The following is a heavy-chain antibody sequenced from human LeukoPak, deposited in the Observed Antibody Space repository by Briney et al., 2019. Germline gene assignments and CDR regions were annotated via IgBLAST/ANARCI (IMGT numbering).Heavy chain of an antibody. CDR2: INPNSGGT. Sequence: ASVKVSCKASGYTFSGFYIHWVRQAPGQGLEWMGWINPNSGGTNYPQKFQGRVTMTTDTSISTVYMELSRVRSSDTAMYYCARGSGLEGFDYWGQGTLVTVSS. D-gene: IGHD6-19*01. CDR3: ARGSGLEGFDY. J-gene: IGHJ4*02. CDR1: GYTFSGFY. V-gene: IGHV1-2*02.